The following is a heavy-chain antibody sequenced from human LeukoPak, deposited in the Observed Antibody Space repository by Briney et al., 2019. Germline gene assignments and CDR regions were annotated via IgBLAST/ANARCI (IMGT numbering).Heavy chain of an antibody. CDR3: AKDLRRIVGATKGMDV. CDR2: IRYDGSNK. D-gene: IGHD1-26*01. CDR1: GFTFSSYG. J-gene: IGHJ6*03. Sequence: GGSLRLSCAASGFTFSSYGMHWVRQAPGKGLEWVAFIRYDGSNKYYADSVKGRFTISRDNSKNTLYLQKNSLRAEDTAVYYCAKDLRRIVGATKGMDVWGKGTTVTVSS. V-gene: IGHV3-30*02.